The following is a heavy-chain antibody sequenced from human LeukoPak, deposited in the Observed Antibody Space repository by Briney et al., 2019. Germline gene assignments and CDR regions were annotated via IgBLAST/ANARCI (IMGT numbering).Heavy chain of an antibody. CDR3: ARDKSADYGDSYFDS. CDR2: IRQDGGEE. D-gene: IGHD4-17*01. V-gene: IGHV3-7*01. Sequence: GGSLRLSCAASGFIFSTYWMSWVRQAPGKGLEWVANIRQDGGEEHYVDSVKGRFTISRDNAKNSLYLQMNSLRAEDTAVYYCARDKSADYGDSYFDSWGQGILVTVSS. J-gene: IGHJ4*02. CDR1: GFIFSTYW.